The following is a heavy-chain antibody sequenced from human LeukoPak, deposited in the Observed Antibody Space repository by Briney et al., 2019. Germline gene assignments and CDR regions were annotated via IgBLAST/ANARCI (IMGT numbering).Heavy chain of an antibody. CDR1: GFTFSSCG. CDR2: IGPTGTDR. D-gene: IGHD1-14*01. J-gene: IGHJ4*02. V-gene: IGHV3-21*01. CDR3: ATETIGRHYDY. Sequence: PGGSLRLSCAASGFTFSSCGFNWVRQAPGKGLEWVSSIGPTGTDRYYEDSVRGRFTISRDNAKNSMYLQMDSLRDEDTAVYYCATETIGRHYDYWGQGTLLTVPS.